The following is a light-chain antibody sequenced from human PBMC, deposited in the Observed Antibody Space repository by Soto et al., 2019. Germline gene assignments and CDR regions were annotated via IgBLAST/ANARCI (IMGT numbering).Light chain of an antibody. V-gene: IGKV1-39*01. Sequence: DIQMTQSPSSLSASVGDRVTITCRASQSISSYLNWYQQKPGKAPKLLIYAASSVQSGVPSRFSGSGSGTDFTLTISSLQPEDFATYYCQQSYSTRWTFGQGTKVDIK. J-gene: IGKJ1*01. CDR3: QQSYSTRWT. CDR1: QSISSY. CDR2: AAS.